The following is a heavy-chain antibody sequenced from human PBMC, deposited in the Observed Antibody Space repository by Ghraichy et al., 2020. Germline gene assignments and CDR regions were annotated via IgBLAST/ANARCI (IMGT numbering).Heavy chain of an antibody. CDR3: ARVYGHMRYYYYGMDV. J-gene: IGHJ6*02. V-gene: IGHV4-39*01. D-gene: IGHD4-17*01. Sequence: SQTLSLTCTVSGGSISSSSYYWGWIRQPPGKGLEWIGSIYYSGSTYYNPSLKSRVTISVDTSKNQFSLKLSSVTAADTAVYYCARVYGHMRYYYYGMDVWGQGTTVTVSS. CDR2: IYYSGST. CDR1: GGSISSSSYY.